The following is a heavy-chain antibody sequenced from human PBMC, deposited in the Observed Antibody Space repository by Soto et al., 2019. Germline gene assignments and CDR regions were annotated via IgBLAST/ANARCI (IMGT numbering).Heavy chain of an antibody. V-gene: IGHV3-74*01. CDR3: ARVGYGNYHFDY. CDR1: GFTFSSYW. CDR2: INSDGTIT. J-gene: IGHJ4*02. Sequence: EVQLVESGGALVQPGGSLRLSCAASGFTFSSYWMHWVRQAPGKGLVWVSRINSDGTITSHADSVKGRFTVSRDNAKNSLYLQMNNLRADDTAVYYCARVGYGNYHFDYWGQGILVTVSS. D-gene: IGHD4-17*01.